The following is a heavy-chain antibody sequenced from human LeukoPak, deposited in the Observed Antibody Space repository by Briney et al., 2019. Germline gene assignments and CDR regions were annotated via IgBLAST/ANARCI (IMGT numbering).Heavy chain of an antibody. Sequence: GGSLRLSCAASGFAFNTYWMHWVRQAPGKGLEWVSAISGSGGSTYYADSVKGRFTISRDNSKNTLYLQMNSLRAEDTAVYYCAKGYDKGFYYFDYWGQGTLVTVSS. J-gene: IGHJ4*02. CDR3: AKGYDKGFYYFDY. CDR2: ISGSGGST. CDR1: GFAFNTYW. D-gene: IGHD3-22*01. V-gene: IGHV3-23*01.